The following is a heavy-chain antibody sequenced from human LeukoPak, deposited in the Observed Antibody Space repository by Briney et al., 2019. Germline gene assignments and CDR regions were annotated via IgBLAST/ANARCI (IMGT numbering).Heavy chain of an antibody. CDR1: GYTFTAYY. D-gene: IGHD3-22*01. V-gene: IGHV1-2*02. Sequence: ASVKVSCKASGYTFTAYYMHWVRQAPGQGLEWMGWINPNSGGTNYAQKFQGRVTMTRDTSISTAYMELSRLRSDDTAVYYCARDYYDSSGFGAFDIWGQGTVVTVSS. CDR2: INPNSGGT. J-gene: IGHJ3*02. CDR3: ARDYYDSSGFGAFDI.